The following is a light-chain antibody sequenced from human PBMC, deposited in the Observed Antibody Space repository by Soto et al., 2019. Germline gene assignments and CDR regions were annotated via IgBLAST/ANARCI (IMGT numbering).Light chain of an antibody. CDR1: SSDIGSYDY. V-gene: IGLV2-14*01. Sequence: QSALTQPASVSGSPGQSITISCTGISSDIGSYDYVSWYQQHPGKAPNLIIYEVTDRPSGVSNRFSGSKSGNTASLTISGLQAEDEADYYCLSYAGTNARLRVFGTGTKV. CDR3: LSYAGTNARLRV. CDR2: EVT. J-gene: IGLJ1*01.